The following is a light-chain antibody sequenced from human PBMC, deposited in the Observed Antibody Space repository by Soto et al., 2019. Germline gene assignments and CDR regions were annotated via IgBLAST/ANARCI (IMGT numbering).Light chain of an antibody. CDR3: CSYAGSRV. J-gene: IGLJ2*01. V-gene: IGLV2-23*01. CDR1: SSDVVSYNL. Sequence: QSALTQPASVSGSPGQSITISCTGTSSDVVSYNLVSWYQQHPGKAPKLVIYEGSKRPSGVSNRFSASESGNTASLTISGLQAEDEADYYCCSYAGSRVFGGGTKVTVL. CDR2: EGS.